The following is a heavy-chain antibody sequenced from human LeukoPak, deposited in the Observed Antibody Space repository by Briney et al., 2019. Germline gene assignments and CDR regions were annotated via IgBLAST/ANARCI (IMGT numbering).Heavy chain of an antibody. D-gene: IGHD4-11*01. CDR3: ARTATTVRGLWFDP. Sequence: GVSLRLSCAASGFTFSSYSMNWVRQAPGKGLEWVSSISSSSSYICYADSVKGRFTISRDNAKNSLYLQMNSLRAEDTAVYYCARTATTVRGLWFDPWGQGTLITVSS. CDR1: GFTFSSYS. V-gene: IGHV3-21*01. J-gene: IGHJ5*02. CDR2: ISSSSSYI.